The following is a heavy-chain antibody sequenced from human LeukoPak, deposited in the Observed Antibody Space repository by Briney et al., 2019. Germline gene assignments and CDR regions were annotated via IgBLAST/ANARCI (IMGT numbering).Heavy chain of an antibody. J-gene: IGHJ4*02. CDR1: GGSISSGSYY. CDR2: VYTSGST. CDR3: AREGYYGSGSYPDY. V-gene: IGHV4-61*02. Sequence: SQTLSLTCTVSGGSISSGSYYWSWIRQPAGKGLEWIGRVYTSGSTNYNPSLKGRVTISVDTSKNQFSLKLSSVTAADTAVYYCAREGYYGSGSYPDYWGQGTLVTVSS. D-gene: IGHD3-10*01.